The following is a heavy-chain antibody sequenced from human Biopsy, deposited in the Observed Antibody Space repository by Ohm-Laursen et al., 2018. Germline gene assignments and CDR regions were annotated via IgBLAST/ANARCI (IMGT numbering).Heavy chain of an antibody. Sequence: SDTLSLTCTVSGDSIFGGGYYWTWIRQHPEKGLEWLGYIFFSGDTHYKPSLRSRVDISSDMSKNEFYLRLYSVTAADTAVYYCARAKTQDRSFPDWYFDLWGRGTLVTVSS. CDR2: IFFSGDT. D-gene: IGHD3-22*01. J-gene: IGHJ2*01. CDR3: ARAKTQDRSFPDWYFDL. CDR1: GDSIFGGGYY. V-gene: IGHV4-31*03.